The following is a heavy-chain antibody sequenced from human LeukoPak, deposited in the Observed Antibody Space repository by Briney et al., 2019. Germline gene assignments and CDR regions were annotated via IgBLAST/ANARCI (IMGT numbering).Heavy chain of an antibody. D-gene: IGHD3-22*01. CDR3: ASTNYYDSSGYSILFDY. CDR1: GFTFSSYS. Sequence: GGSLRLSCAATGFTFSSYSMNWVRQAPGKGLEWVSSISSSSSYIYYADSVKGRFTISRDNAKNSLYLQMNSLRAEDTAVYYCASTNYYDSSGYSILFDYWGQGTLVTVSS. CDR2: ISSSSSYI. V-gene: IGHV3-21*01. J-gene: IGHJ4*02.